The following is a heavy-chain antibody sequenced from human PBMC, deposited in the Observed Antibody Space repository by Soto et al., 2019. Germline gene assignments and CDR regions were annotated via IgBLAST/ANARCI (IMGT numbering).Heavy chain of an antibody. V-gene: IGHV3-23*01. CDR2: VSASDNT. CDR1: GFTFSSYA. Sequence: DVQLLESGGGLVQPGGSLRLSCAGSGFTFSSYAMTWVRQAPGKGLEWVSTVSASDNTYYADYVKGRFAISRDNSKNTLYLQMSSLRAEDTALYYCAKNQERELPRVIDFWGQGTLVTVSS. J-gene: IGHJ4*02. CDR3: AKNQERELPRVIDF. D-gene: IGHD1-7*01.